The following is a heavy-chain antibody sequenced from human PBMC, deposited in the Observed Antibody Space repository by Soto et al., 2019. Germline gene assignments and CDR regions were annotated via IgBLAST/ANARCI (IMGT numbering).Heavy chain of an antibody. V-gene: IGHV4-61*01. CDR3: ARDFAYFDS. Sequence: QVQLQESGPGLVKPSETLSLTCTVSGGSFKSGSYSWSWIRQPPGKGLEWIGYVYHTGRTSYNPSLKSRVSISMDTSKNQFSRNLASVTAADTAVYFCARDFAYFDSWGQGTLVTVSS. J-gene: IGHJ4*02. D-gene: IGHD3-3*01. CDR1: GGSFKSGSYS. CDR2: VYHTGRT.